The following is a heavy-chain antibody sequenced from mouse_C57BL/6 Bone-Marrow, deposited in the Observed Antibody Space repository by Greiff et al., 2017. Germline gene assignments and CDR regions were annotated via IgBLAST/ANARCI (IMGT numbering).Heavy chain of an antibody. J-gene: IGHJ2*01. CDR1: GYTFTSYG. D-gene: IGHD1-1*01. V-gene: IGHV1-81*01. CDR3: ARYPRSGSRRDY. CDR2: IYPRSGNT. Sequence: VQLQQSGAELARPGASVKLSCKASGYTFTSYGISWVKQRPGQGLEWIGEIYPRSGNTYYNEKFKGKATLTADKSSSTAYMELRSLTSEDSAVYFCARYPRSGSRRDYWGQGTTLTVSS.